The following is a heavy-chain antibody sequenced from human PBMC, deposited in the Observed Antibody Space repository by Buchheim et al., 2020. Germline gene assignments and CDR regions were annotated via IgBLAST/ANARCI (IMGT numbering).Heavy chain of an antibody. CDR3: ARDPGRGGSWDLYNWFDP. J-gene: IGHJ5*02. Sequence: EVQLVESGGGLVQPGGSLRLSCAASGFTFSSYSMNWVRQAPGKGLEWVSYISSSSSTIYYADSVKGRFTISSDNAKNSLYLQMNTLGAEDTAVYYCARDPGRGGSWDLYNWFDPWGQGTL. V-gene: IGHV3-48*01. CDR2: ISSSSSTI. D-gene: IGHD1-26*01. CDR1: GFTFSSYS.